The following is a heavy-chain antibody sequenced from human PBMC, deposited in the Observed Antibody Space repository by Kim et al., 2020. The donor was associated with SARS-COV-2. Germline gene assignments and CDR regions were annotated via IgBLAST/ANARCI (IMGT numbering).Heavy chain of an antibody. CDR2: IYSGGSST. CDR3: AKGNEDYGILTGYFDY. CDR1: GFTFSSYA. J-gene: IGHJ4*01. Sequence: GGSLRLSCAASGFTFSSYAMSWVRQAPGKGLEWVSVIYSGGSSTYYADSVKVRFTISRDNSKNTLYLQMNSLRAEDTAVYYCAKGNEDYGILTGYFDYGG. V-gene: IGHV3-23*03. D-gene: IGHD3-9*01.